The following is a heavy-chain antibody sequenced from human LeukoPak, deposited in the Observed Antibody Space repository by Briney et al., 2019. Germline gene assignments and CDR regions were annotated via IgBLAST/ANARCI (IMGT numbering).Heavy chain of an antibody. CDR2: ISGSGGST. CDR3: ARDSGSGWTLDAFDI. V-gene: IGHV3-23*01. J-gene: IGHJ3*02. D-gene: IGHD6-19*01. CDR1: GFTFSSYA. Sequence: GGSLRLSCAASGFTFSSYAMSWVRQAPGKGLEWVSAISGSGGSTYYADSVKGRFTISRDNAKNSLYLQMNSLRAEDTAVYYCARDSGSGWTLDAFDIWGQGTMVTVSS.